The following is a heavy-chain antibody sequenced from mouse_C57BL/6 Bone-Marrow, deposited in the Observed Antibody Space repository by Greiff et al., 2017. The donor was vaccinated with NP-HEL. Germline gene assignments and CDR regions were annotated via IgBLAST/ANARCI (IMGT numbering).Heavy chain of an antibody. CDR1: GYTFTSYW. V-gene: IGHV1-55*01. Sequence: QVQLQQPGAELVKPGASVTMSCKASGYTFTSYWITWVKQRPGQGLEWIGDIYPGSGSTNYTEKFSSKATLTVDTSSSTAYMQLSSLTSEAAAVYCCARGPYYYGGGTRDFWGKGTTLTVSS. J-gene: IGHJ2*01. D-gene: IGHD1-1*02. CDR2: IYPGSGST. CDR3: ARGPYYYGGGTRDF.